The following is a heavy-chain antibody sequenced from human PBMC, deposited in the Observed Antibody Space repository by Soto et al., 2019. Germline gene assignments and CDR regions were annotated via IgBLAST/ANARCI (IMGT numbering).Heavy chain of an antibody. CDR3: AKSGYYYDSSALL. CDR2: ISGSGGST. D-gene: IGHD3-22*01. CDR1: AFTFSSYV. J-gene: IGHJ4*02. Sequence: GGSLRLSCAASAFTFSSYVMTWVRQAPGKGLEWVSGISGSGGSTYYADSVKGRFTIPRDNSKNTLYLQMNSLRAEDTAIYYCAKSGYYYDSSALLWGQGTLVTVSS. V-gene: IGHV3-23*01.